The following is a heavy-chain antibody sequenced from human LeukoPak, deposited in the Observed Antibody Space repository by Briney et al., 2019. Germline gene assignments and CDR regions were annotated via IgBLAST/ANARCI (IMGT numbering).Heavy chain of an antibody. CDR2: TYYRSKWYN. Sequence: SQTLSLTCAISGDSVSSDSAAWNWIRQSPSRGLERLGRTYYRSKWYNDYSAFVKSRIIINPDTSKNQFSLQLNFVTPEDTAVYYCARAVAGTEGWFNSWGQGTLVTVSS. D-gene: IGHD1-1*01. J-gene: IGHJ5*01. CDR3: ARAVAGTEGWFNS. CDR1: GDSVSSDSAA. V-gene: IGHV6-1*01.